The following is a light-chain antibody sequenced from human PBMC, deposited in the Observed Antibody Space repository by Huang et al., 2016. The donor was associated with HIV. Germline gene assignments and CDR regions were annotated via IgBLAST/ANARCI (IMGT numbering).Light chain of an antibody. V-gene: IGKV1-39*01. CDR2: AAS. Sequence: DIQMTQSPSSLSASVGDRVIITCRASQSISSYLNWYQQQPGKAPNLLSYAASSLQSGVPSRVSGSGSGTDFTLTIRSLQPEDFATYYCQQSYSNTFTFGAGTKVDVK. J-gene: IGKJ3*01. CDR1: QSISSY. CDR3: QQSYSNTFT.